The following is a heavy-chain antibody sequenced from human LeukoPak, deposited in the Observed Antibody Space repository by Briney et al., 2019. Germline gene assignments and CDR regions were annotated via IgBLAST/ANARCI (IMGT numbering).Heavy chain of an antibody. V-gene: IGHV3-30*18. Sequence: PGGSLRLSCAASGFTFSAYGMHWVRQAPGKGPEWVAFVSSDGNTKYYAESLKGRFTISRDNSKSTLYLQVNSLSAEDTGVYYYAKELGIAALFDYWGQGTLVTVSS. CDR1: GFTFSAYG. CDR3: AKELGIAALFDY. D-gene: IGHD2-15*01. CDR2: VSSDGNTK. J-gene: IGHJ4*02.